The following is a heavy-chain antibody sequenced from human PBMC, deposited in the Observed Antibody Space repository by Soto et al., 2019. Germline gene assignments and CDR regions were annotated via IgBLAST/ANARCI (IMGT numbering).Heavy chain of an antibody. Sequence: EVQLVESGGALVQPGGSLRLSCAASGFTFSSYWMHWVRQGPGKGLVWVSRISGAGTRTNYADSVRGRFTVSRDNAKNTLYLQINSLTAEETAVYYCARGTLTSIDMVDYWGQGTLVTVSS. CDR2: ISGAGTRT. CDR3: ARGTLTSIDMVDY. J-gene: IGHJ4*02. V-gene: IGHV3-74*01. D-gene: IGHD2-21*01. CDR1: GFTFSSYW.